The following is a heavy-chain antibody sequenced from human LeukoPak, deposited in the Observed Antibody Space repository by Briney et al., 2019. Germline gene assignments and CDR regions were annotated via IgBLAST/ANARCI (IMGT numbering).Heavy chain of an antibody. D-gene: IGHD6-19*01. CDR3: AKALGTTGWPPYFDY. J-gene: IGHJ4*02. Sequence: GGSLRLSCSASGFTFSSYAMSWVRQAPGKGLEWVSSVNDGGDNTYYADYLRGRFTVSRDNSRNTLWLQMNSLRAEDTAIYYCAKALGTTGWPPYFDYWGQGALVTVSS. CDR1: GFTFSSYA. CDR2: VNDGGDNT. V-gene: IGHV3-23*01.